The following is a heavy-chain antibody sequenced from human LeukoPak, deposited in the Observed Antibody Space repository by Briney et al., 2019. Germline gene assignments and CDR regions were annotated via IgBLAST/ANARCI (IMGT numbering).Heavy chain of an antibody. CDR1: GGSISSYY. CDR2: IYYSGST. J-gene: IGHJ3*02. V-gene: IGHV4-59*01. Sequence: PSETLSLTCTVSGGSISSYYWSWIRQPTGKGLEWIGYIYYSGSTNYNPSLKSRVTISVDTSKNQFSLKLSSVTAADTAVYYCARFKGNYGDYPDAFDIWGQGTMVTVSS. CDR3: ARFKGNYGDYPDAFDI. D-gene: IGHD4-17*01.